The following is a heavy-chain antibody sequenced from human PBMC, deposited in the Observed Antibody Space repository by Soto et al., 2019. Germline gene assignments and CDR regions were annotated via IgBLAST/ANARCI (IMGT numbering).Heavy chain of an antibody. J-gene: IGHJ4*02. CDR1: GFTFSSYG. V-gene: IGHV3-33*01. Sequence: GGSLRLSCAASGFTFSSYGMHWVRQAPGKGLEWVAVIWYDGSNKYYADSVKGRFTISRDNSKNTLYLQMNSLRAEDTAVYYCAREGSYSSSPRPSHLFDYWGQGTLVTVSS. CDR3: AREGSYSSSPRPSHLFDY. D-gene: IGHD6-6*01. CDR2: IWYDGSNK.